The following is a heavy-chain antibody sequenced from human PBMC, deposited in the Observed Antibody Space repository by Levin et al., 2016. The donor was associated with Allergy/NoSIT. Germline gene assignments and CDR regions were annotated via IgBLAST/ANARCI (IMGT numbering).Heavy chain of an antibody. V-gene: IGHV4-4*07. D-gene: IGHD6-19*01. Sequence: SETLSLTCTVAGVSITTQSWSWIRQPAGKGLEWIGRIYTSETTTYNPSLRSRLTMSAHTSKNQFSLTLSSVTAADTGVYYCARGQIAVAGSYYFEYWGQGILVTVSS. CDR1: GVSITTQS. CDR3: ARGQIAVAGSYYFEY. J-gene: IGHJ4*02. CDR2: IYTSETT.